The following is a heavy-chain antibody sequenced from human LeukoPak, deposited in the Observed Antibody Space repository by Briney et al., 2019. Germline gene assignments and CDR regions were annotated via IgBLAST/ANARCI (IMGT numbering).Heavy chain of an antibody. Sequence: SQTLSLTCAVSGGSIHSGGFYWSWIRQHPGKGLEWIAYIYYTGTTYYNPSLKSRVTLSIDTSKNQFSLRLTSVTAADTAVYYCARNREFGEYYFDFWGRGTLVTVSS. CDR3: ARNREFGEYYFDF. CDR1: GGSIHSGGFY. D-gene: IGHD4-17*01. V-gene: IGHV4-31*11. CDR2: IYYTGTT. J-gene: IGHJ4*02.